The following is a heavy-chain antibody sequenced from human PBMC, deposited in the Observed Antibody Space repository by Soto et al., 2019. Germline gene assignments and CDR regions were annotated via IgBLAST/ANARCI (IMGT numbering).Heavy chain of an antibody. CDR3: ARGFNYDFWSGYFTSPYFDR. Sequence: GGSLRRSCVASGFTFSDYDLGWIRQAAGKGLGCVSYTTTSRSYTSYAHFVKGRFTISRDNAKNSVYLQMMSVRAEDTAVYYGARGFNYDFWSGYFTSPYFDRWGQGTLVTVSS. D-gene: IGHD3-3*01. V-gene: IGHV3-11*06. CDR1: GFTFSDYD. CDR2: TTTSRSYT. J-gene: IGHJ4*02.